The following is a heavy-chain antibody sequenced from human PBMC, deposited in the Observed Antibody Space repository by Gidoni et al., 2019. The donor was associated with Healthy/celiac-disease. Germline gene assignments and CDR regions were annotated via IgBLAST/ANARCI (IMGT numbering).Heavy chain of an antibody. CDR2: IYSGGST. D-gene: IGHD2-21*02. J-gene: IGHJ4*02. Sequence: EVQLVETGGGLIQPGGSLRLSCAAYGLTVSSNYMSWVRQAPGKGLEWVSVIYSGGSTYYADSVKGRFTISRDNSKNTLYLQMNSLRAEDTAVYYCARAGGYCGGDCYYFDYWGQGTLVTVSS. CDR3: ARAGGYCGGDCYYFDY. V-gene: IGHV3-53*02. CDR1: GLTVSSNY.